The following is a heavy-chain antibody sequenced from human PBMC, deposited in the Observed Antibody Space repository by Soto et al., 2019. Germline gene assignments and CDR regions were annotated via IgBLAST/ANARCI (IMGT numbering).Heavy chain of an antibody. V-gene: IGHV3-23*01. CDR2: ISDNGANT. CDR1: GFTFSNYA. Sequence: WGSLLLSCIASGFTFSNYAMSWVRQAPGKGLELVSTISDNGANTFIGDSMKDHFDISRDNSKNTVFLHLSTVRAEDTAIYYCARAIGADFFDYWGQGTTVTVSS. D-gene: IGHD6-25*01. J-gene: IGHJ4*02. CDR3: ARAIGADFFDY.